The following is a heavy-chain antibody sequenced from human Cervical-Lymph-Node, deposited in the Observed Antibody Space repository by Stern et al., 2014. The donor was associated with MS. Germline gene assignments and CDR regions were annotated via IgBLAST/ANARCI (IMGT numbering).Heavy chain of an antibody. Sequence: EVQLVESGAEVKKPGDSLRISCKGSGYDFNTYWIAWVRQMPGKGLEWMGMIYPRDSDTRYSPSFQGQVTISADKSIRTAYLQWRSLTASDTALYFCARWGDGDASLDYWGQGALVSVSS. D-gene: IGHD4-17*01. V-gene: IGHV5-51*01. CDR3: ARWGDGDASLDY. J-gene: IGHJ4*02. CDR2: IYPRDSDT. CDR1: GYDFNTYW.